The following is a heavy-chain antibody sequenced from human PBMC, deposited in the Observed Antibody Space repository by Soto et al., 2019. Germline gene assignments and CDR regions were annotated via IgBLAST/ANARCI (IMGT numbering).Heavy chain of an antibody. J-gene: IGHJ4*02. D-gene: IGHD5-18*01. Sequence: GGSLRLSCAASGFTFSSYAMHWVRQAPGKGLEWVAVISYDGSNKYYADSVKGRFTISRDNSKNTLYLQMNSLRAEDTAVYYCARLYSYGRIWGLDYWGQGTLVTVSS. CDR2: ISYDGSNK. CDR1: GFTFSSYA. CDR3: ARLYSYGRIWGLDY. V-gene: IGHV3-30-3*01.